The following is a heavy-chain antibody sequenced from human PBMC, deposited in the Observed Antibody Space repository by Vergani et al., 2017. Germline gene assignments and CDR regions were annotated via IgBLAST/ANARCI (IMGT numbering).Heavy chain of an antibody. D-gene: IGHD2-8*01. J-gene: IGHJ5*01. CDR1: GFTFSSAW. Sequence: EVQPVESGGGLVKPGGSLRLSCTTSGFTFSSAWMSWVRQAPGKGLEWVARIRPKTDGETTDYAAPVKGRFTISRDNAQNTLYLQMNSLRVEDTGVYYCARARCIEACYMSNGLDSWGQGTLVTVSS. CDR3: ARARCIEACYMSNGLDS. CDR2: IRPKTDGETT. V-gene: IGHV3-15*05.